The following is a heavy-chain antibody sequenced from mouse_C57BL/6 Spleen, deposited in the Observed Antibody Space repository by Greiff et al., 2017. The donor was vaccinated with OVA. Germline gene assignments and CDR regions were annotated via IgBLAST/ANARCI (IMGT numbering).Heavy chain of an antibody. V-gene: IGHV5-9*04. CDR2: ISGGGGNT. D-gene: IGHD3-2*02. CDR3: ARRRLPSHYYAMDY. J-gene: IGHJ4*01. Sequence: EVKLVESGGGLVKPGGSLKLSCAASGFTFSSYTMSWVRQTPEKRLEWVATISGGGGNTYYPDSVKGRFTISRDNAKNTLYLQLSRLRSEDTAVYYCARRRLPSHYYAMDYWGQGTSVTVSA. CDR1: GFTFSSYT.